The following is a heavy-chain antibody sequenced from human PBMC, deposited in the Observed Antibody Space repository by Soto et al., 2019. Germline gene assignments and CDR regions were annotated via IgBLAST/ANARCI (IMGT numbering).Heavy chain of an antibody. D-gene: IGHD4-4*01. Sequence: GGSLRLSCAASGFTFSSYAMSWVRQAPGKGLEWVSAISGSGASTYYADSVKGRFTISRDNSKNTLYLQMNSLRAEDTSVYYCAKGIAVNDYSNYFDYWGQGTLVTVSS. CDR2: ISGSGAST. V-gene: IGHV3-23*01. CDR1: GFTFSSYA. CDR3: AKGIAVNDYSNYFDY. J-gene: IGHJ4*02.